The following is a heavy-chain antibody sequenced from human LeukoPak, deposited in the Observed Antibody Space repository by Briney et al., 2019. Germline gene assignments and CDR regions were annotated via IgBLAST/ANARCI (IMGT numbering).Heavy chain of an antibody. Sequence: KPSETLSLTCTVSGGSISSYYWSWIRQPPGKGLEWIGYIYYSGSTNYNPPLKSRVTISVDTSKNQFSLKLSSVTAADTAVYYCARVVAAAVDYWGQGTLVTVSS. CDR3: ARVVAAAVDY. J-gene: IGHJ4*02. CDR1: GGSISSYY. CDR2: IYYSGST. V-gene: IGHV4-59*01. D-gene: IGHD6-13*01.